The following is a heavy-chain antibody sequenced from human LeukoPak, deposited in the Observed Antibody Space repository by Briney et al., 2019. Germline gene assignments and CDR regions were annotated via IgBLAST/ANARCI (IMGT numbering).Heavy chain of an antibody. CDR2: IYHTGST. CDR1: GGSFSNHY. J-gene: IGHJ3*01. Sequence: SETLSLTCAVYGGSFSNHYWSWIRQPPGKGLEWIGDIYHTGSTTYNPSLKSRLTISVDTSKKQFSLSLMSVTAADTAVYYCARVGYPTQRRVLSAVTIPTAGAFDVWGQGTLITVSS. V-gene: IGHV4-34*01. CDR3: ARVGYPTQRRVLSAVTIPTAGAFDV. D-gene: IGHD4-17*01.